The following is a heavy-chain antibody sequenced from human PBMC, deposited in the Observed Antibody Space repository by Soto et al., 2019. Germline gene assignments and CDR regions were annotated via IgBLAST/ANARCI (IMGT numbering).Heavy chain of an antibody. V-gene: IGHV4-39*02. CDR3: ARPQFSGTYHDTFNI. CDR1: GPSISSSTYY. D-gene: IGHD1-26*01. Sequence: SETLALTCTVSGPSISSSTYYWGWIRQPPGKGLEWIGSVYYSENTYYNPSLKSRVTISVDTSKNLFSLKLTSVTAADTAMYYCARPQFSGTYHDTFNIWGQGTMVTGSS. J-gene: IGHJ3*02. CDR2: VYYSENT.